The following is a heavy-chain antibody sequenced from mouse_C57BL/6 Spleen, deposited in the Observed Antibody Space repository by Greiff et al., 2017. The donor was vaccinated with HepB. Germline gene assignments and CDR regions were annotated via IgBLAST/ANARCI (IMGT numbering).Heavy chain of an antibody. CDR2: IYPGSGST. CDR3: AREGGIYDGYYYAMDY. J-gene: IGHJ4*01. CDR1: GYTFTSYW. Sequence: QVQLQQPGAELVKPGASVKMSCKASGYTFTSYWITWVKQRPGQGLEWIGDIYPGSGSTNYNEKFKSKATLTVDTSSSTAYMQLSSLTSEDSAVYYCAREGGIYDGYYYAMDYWGQGTSVTVAS. D-gene: IGHD2-3*01. V-gene: IGHV1-55*01.